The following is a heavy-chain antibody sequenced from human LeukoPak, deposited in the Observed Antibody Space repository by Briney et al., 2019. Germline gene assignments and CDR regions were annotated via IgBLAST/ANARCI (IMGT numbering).Heavy chain of an antibody. J-gene: IGHJ4*02. D-gene: IGHD6-13*01. V-gene: IGHV3-74*01. CDR1: RFMFGNYW. CDR3: ARVGSSSRPFDY. Sequence: GGSLRLSCAASRFMFGNYWMHWVRQAPGKGLVWVSRINGDATSTSYVDSVKGRFTISRDNAKNTLYLQMNSLRAEDTAVYYCARVGSSSRPFDYWGQGTVVTVSS. CDR2: INGDATST.